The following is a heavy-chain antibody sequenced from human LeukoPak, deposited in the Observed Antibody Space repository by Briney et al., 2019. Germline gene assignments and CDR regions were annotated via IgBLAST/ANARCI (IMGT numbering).Heavy chain of an antibody. J-gene: IGHJ6*04. CDR3: AKDDYGDSTPADYYYYGMDV. CDR2: ISGSGGST. D-gene: IGHD4-17*01. V-gene: IGHV3-23*01. CDR1: GFTFSSYS. Sequence: GGSLRLSCAASGFTFSSYSMSWVRQAPGKGLEWVSPISGSGGSTYYADSVKGRFTISRDNSKNTLYLQMNSLRAEDTAVYYCAKDDYGDSTPADYYYYGMDVWGKGTTVTVSS.